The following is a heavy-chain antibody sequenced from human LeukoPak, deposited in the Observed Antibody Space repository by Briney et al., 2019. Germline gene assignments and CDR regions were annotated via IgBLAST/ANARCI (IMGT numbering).Heavy chain of an antibody. CDR3: ARDVHDYMDV. CDR2: TYYSGST. CDR1: GGSISSGDYY. V-gene: IGHV4-30-4*08. Sequence: SETLSLTCTVSGGSISSGDYYWSWIRQPPGKGLEWIGYTYYSGSTYYNPSLKSRVTISVDTSKNQFSLKLSSVTAADTAVYYCARDVHDYMDVWGKGTTVTVSS. J-gene: IGHJ6*03.